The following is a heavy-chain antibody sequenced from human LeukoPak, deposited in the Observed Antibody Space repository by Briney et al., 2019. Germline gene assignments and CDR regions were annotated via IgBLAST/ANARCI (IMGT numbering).Heavy chain of an antibody. V-gene: IGHV1-69*05. CDR2: IIPIFGTA. CDR1: GYTFTSYG. CDR3: ARGDYGGNLDY. Sequence: SVKVSCKASGYTFTSYGISWVRQAPGQGLEWMGGIIPIFGTANYAQKFQGRVTITTDESTSTAYMELSSLRSEDTAVYYCARGDYGGNLDYWGQGTLVTVSS. D-gene: IGHD4-23*01. J-gene: IGHJ4*02.